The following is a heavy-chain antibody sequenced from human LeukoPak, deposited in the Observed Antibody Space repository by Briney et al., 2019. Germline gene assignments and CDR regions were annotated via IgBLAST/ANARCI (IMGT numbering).Heavy chain of an antibody. V-gene: IGHV4-38-2*01. D-gene: IGHD2-2*01. J-gene: IGHJ3*02. Sequence: SETLSLTCAVSGYSISSGYYWGWIPQPPGKGLEWIGSIYHSGSTYYNPSLKSRVTISVDTSKNQFSLKLSSVTAADTAVYYCARQIVVVPRVAFDIWGQGTMVTVSS. CDR2: IYHSGST. CDR1: GYSISSGYY. CDR3: ARQIVVVPRVAFDI.